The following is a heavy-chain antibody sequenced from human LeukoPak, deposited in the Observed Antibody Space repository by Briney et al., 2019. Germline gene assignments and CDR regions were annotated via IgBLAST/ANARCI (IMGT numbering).Heavy chain of an antibody. CDR1: GFTFSTYA. Sequence: PGGSLRLSCAASGFTFSTYAMSWVRQSPGQGLEWVSAISNTGGNTYYADSVRGRFTMSRDNSKNTLYLRMNSLRAEDTAVYSCAKDSFSGNGIRYFDIWGRGTLVTVSS. CDR3: AKDSFSGNGIRYFDI. V-gene: IGHV3-23*01. D-gene: IGHD3-10*01. CDR2: ISNTGGNT. J-gene: IGHJ2*01.